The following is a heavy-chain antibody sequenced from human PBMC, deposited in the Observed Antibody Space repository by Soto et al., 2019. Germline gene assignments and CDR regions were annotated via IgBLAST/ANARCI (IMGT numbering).Heavy chain of an antibody. D-gene: IGHD3-3*01. J-gene: IGHJ5*02. V-gene: IGHV4-30-4*01. CDR2: IYYSGST. Sequence: SETLSLTCTVSGGAISSGDYYWSWIRQPPGKGLEWIGYIYYSGSTYYNPSLKSRVTISVDTSKNQFSLKLSSVTAADTAVYYCARGLYDFWSGYYTGIYNWFDPWGQGTLVTVSS. CDR1: GGAISSGDYY. CDR3: ARGLYDFWSGYYTGIYNWFDP.